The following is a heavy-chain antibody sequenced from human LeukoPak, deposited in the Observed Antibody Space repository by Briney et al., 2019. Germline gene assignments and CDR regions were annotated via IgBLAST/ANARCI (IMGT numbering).Heavy chain of an antibody. V-gene: IGHV1-2*02. D-gene: IGHD6-13*01. CDR1: GYKFGTYY. CDR3: TAASITAPETNFGH. CDR2: IYPNTGAT. J-gene: IGHJ4*02. Sequence: ASLKVSCKPSGYKFGTYYIHWVRQAPGQGLEWMGWIYPNTGATSYEPRFQSTVTVTSSPSIDTVYTEFNRLHSDDPAVYYCTAASITAPETNFGHWGQGNQVTVS.